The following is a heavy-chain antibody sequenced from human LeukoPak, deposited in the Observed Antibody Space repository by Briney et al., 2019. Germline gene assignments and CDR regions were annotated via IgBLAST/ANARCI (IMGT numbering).Heavy chain of an antibody. CDR3: ANGREGYNLDY. CDR2: ISGSGGST. D-gene: IGHD5-24*01. CDR1: GFTFSSYA. J-gene: IGHJ4*02. V-gene: IGHV3-23*01. Sequence: GGSLRLSCAASGFTFSSYAMSWVRQAPGKGLEWVSAISGSGGSTYYADSVKGRFTISRDNSKNTLYLQMSNLRAEDTAVYYCANGREGYNLDYGGRGTLVTVSS.